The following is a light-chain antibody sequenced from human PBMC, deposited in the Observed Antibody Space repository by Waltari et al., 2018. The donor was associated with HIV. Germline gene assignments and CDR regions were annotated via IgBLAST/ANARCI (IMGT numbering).Light chain of an antibody. J-gene: IGKJ5*01. Sequence: DIVMTQSPDSLAVSLGQRATINCKSSQSVLSSSNNKNYLAWYQQRPGQPPKLLSSWASARESGVSARISGSGSGTDFTLTINSLQAEDVAVYYCQQYYNTPSISFGQGTRLEIK. V-gene: IGKV4-1*01. CDR2: WAS. CDR1: QSVLSSSNNKNY. CDR3: QQYYNTPSIS.